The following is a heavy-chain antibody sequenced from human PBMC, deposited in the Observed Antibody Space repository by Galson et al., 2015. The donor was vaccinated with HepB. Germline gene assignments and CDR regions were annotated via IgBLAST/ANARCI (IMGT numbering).Heavy chain of an antibody. J-gene: IGHJ4*02. CDR1: GFTFNKYA. D-gene: IGHD1-26*01. CDR3: AKEEVGGTMSGKHYFDY. CDR2: ISGSGGHT. Sequence: SLRLSCAASGFTFNKYAMSWVRQAPGKGLEWVSAISGSGGHTFYADSVKGRFTISRDNSENTLYLQMNSLRAEDTAVYYCAKEEVGGTMSGKHYFDYWGQGTLVTVSS. V-gene: IGHV3-23*01.